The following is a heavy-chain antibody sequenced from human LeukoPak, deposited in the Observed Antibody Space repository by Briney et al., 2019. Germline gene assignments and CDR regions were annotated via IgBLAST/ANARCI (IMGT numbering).Heavy chain of an antibody. CDR1: GFTFSSYG. CDR2: ISYDGSNK. V-gene: IGHV3-30*18. CDR3: AKRLGYYDSSEGYFDY. D-gene: IGHD3-22*01. Sequence: GGSLRLSCAASGFTFSSYGMHWVRQAPGKELERVAVISYDGSNKNYADSVKGRFTISRDISKNTLYLQMDSLRAEDTAVYYCAKRLGYYDSSEGYFDYWGQGTLVTVSS. J-gene: IGHJ4*02.